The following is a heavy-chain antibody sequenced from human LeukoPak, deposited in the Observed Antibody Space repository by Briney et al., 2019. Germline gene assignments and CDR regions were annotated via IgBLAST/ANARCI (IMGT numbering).Heavy chain of an antibody. D-gene: IGHD4-17*01. CDR1: GDSVSSKSAG. V-gene: IGHV6-1*01. CDR3: ARCGLTVSNCWFDP. J-gene: IGHJ5*02. Sequence: SQTLSLTCAISGDSVSSKSAGWSWIRQSPSRGLEWLGRIYYRSKWYIDYAVSVTSRISINPDTSKNQFSLQLNSVTPEDTAVYYCARCGLTVSNCWFDPWGQGTQVTVSS. CDR2: IYYRSKWYI.